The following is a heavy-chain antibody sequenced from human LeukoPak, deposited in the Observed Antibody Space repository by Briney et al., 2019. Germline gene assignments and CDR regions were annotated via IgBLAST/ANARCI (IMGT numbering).Heavy chain of an antibody. CDR3: ARGVYYDSSGYFYDYYGMDV. J-gene: IGHJ6*02. V-gene: IGHV4-59*01. CDR2: IYYSGST. D-gene: IGHD3-22*01. Sequence: SETLSLTCTVSGGSISSYYWSWIRPPPGKGLEWIGYIYYSGSTNYNPSLKSRVTISVDTSKNQFSLKLSSVTAADTAVYYCARGVYYDSSGYFYDYYGMDVWGQGTTVTVSS. CDR1: GGSISSYY.